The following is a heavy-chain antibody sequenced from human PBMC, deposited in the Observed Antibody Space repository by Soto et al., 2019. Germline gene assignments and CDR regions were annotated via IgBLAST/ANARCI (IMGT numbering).Heavy chain of an antibody. CDR3: ARGMALRGHYFDS. CDR2: IYYSGTT. Sequence: KPSETLSLTCAVSGYSISSSNWWGWIRQPPGKGLEWIGYIYYSGTTYYNPSLKSRVTMSVDTSKNQFSLKLTSVTAVDTAVYYCARGMALRGHYFDSWGRGTLVTVSS. CDR1: GYSISSSNW. J-gene: IGHJ4*02. V-gene: IGHV4-28*03.